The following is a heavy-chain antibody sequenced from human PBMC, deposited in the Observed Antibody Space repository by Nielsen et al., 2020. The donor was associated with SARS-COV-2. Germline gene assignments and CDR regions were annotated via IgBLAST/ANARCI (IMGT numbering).Heavy chain of an antibody. D-gene: IGHD5-12*01. J-gene: IGHJ6*02. CDR2: ISYDGSNT. Sequence: GGSLRLSCAASGFIFSTYGMHWVRQAPGKGLEWVAVISYDGSNTYYADSVKGRFTISRDNAKNSLYLQMNSLRAEDTALYHCARLRDVVATGGMDVWGQGTTVTVSS. CDR3: ARLRDVVATGGMDV. V-gene: IGHV3-30*03. CDR1: GFIFSTYG.